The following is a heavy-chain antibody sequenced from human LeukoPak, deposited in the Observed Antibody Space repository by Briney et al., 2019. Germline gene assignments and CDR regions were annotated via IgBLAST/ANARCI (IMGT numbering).Heavy chain of an antibody. CDR1: GGSISSYY. V-gene: IGHV4-4*07. Sequence: SETLSLTCTVSGGSISSYYWSWIRQPAGKGLEWIGRIYTSGSTNYNPSLKSRVTISLDTSKNQFSLKLSSVTAADTAVYYCARQYSDIFTGYHRGELYWYFDLWGRGTLVTVSS. J-gene: IGHJ2*01. CDR2: IYTSGST. D-gene: IGHD3-9*01. CDR3: ARQYSDIFTGYHRGELYWYFDL.